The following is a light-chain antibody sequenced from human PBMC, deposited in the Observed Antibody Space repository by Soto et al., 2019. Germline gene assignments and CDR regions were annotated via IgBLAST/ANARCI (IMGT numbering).Light chain of an antibody. CDR1: SSNIGSNT. CDR3: AAWDDSLNVVV. J-gene: IGLJ2*01. Sequence: QPVLTQPPSASGTPGQRVTISCSGSSSNIGSNTVNWYQQLPGTAPKLLIYTNNQRPSGVPDRFSGSKSGTSASLAIRGLQSEDEADYYCAAWDDSLNVVVFGGGTQLTVL. CDR2: TNN. V-gene: IGLV1-44*01.